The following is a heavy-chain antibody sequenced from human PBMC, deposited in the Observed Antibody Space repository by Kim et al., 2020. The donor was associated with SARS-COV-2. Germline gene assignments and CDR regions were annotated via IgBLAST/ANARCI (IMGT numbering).Heavy chain of an antibody. V-gene: IGHV4-39*07. CDR3: ASYSSSFSGYYYGMDV. D-gene: IGHD6-6*01. CDR1: GGSISSSSYY. Sequence: SETLSLTCTVSGGSISSSSYYWGWIRQPPGKGLEWIGSIYYSGSTYYNPSLKSRVTISVDTSKNQFSLKLSSVTAADTAVYYWASYSSSFSGYYYGMDVWGQGTTVTVSS. J-gene: IGHJ6*02. CDR2: IYYSGST.